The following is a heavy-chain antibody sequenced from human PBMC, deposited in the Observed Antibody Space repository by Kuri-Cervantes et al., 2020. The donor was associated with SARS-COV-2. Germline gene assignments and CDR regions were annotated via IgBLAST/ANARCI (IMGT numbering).Heavy chain of an antibody. CDR1: GGSFRGYS. CDR2: INHSGST. D-gene: IGHD3-16*02. V-gene: IGHV4-34*01. J-gene: IGHJ4*02. Sequence: SDTLSLTCDVYGGSFRGYSWSWIRQPPGKGLEWIGEINHSGSTNYNPSLKSRVTISVDTSKNPFSLKLSSVTAADTAVYYCARSGPVYDYVWGSYRSNLDYWGQGTLVTVSS. CDR3: ARSGPVYDYVWGSYRSNLDY.